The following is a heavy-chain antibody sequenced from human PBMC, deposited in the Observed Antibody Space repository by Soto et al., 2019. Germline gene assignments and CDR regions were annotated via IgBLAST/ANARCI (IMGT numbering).Heavy chain of an antibody. J-gene: IGHJ4*02. CDR1: GGSLSPNS. V-gene: IGHV1-69*06. CDR2: TGSGTGPG. Sequence: GASVKVSCKASGGSLSPNSISWVRQAPGQGLEWMGGTGSGTGPGNHAQKFQGRLTVTADKSTSTVYMELTNLSSEDTAVYYCARRDSGGFYRFFDSWGQGTLVTVSS. CDR3: ARRDSGGFYRFFDS. D-gene: IGHD2-15*01.